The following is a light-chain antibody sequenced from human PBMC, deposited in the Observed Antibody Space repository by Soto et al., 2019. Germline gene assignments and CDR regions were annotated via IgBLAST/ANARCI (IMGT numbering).Light chain of an antibody. CDR1: TSNIGSNA. CDR3: ASLDVSLNAWV. V-gene: IGLV1-44*01. J-gene: IGLJ3*02. CDR2: TFA. Sequence: QSVLTQPPSASGTPGQRVTISYSGSTSNIGSNAVNWYQQLPGTAPKLLIYTFAQRPSGVPDRFSGSKSGTSASLAISGLESEDEADYYCASLDVSLNAWVFGGGTKVTVL.